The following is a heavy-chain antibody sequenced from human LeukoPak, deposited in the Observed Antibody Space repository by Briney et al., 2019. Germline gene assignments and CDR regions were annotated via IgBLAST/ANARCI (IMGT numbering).Heavy chain of an antibody. J-gene: IGHJ5*02. CDR1: GFSFSSYG. CDR3: ARATVTRWFDP. CDR2: IWYDGTNK. V-gene: IGHV3-33*01. Sequence: GGSLRLSCAASGFSFSSYGMHWVRQAPGKGLEWVAVIWYDGTNKYYADSVKGRFTISRDNSKNTLYLQMNSLRAEDTAVYYCARATVTRWFDPWGQGTLVTVSS. D-gene: IGHD4-17*01.